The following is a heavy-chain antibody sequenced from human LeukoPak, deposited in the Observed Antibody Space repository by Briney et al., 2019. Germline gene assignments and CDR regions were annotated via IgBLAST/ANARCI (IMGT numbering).Heavy chain of an antibody. Sequence: GGSLRLSCAASGFTFSSYEMNWVRQAPGKGLEWVSAISGSGGSTYYADSVKGRFTISRDNSKNTLYLQMNSLRAEDTAVYYCAFRWLQSSWHYFDYWGQGTLVTVSS. CDR3: AFRWLQSSWHYFDY. V-gene: IGHV3-23*01. CDR2: ISGSGGST. J-gene: IGHJ4*02. CDR1: GFTFSSYE. D-gene: IGHD5-24*01.